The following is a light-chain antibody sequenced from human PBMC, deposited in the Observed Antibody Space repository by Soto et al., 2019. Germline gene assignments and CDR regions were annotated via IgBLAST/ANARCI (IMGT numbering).Light chain of an antibody. J-gene: IGKJ3*01. CDR3: QPYYTSLFT. V-gene: IGKV4-1*01. CDR1: QSVLYSSNNKNY. CDR2: WAS. Sequence: DIVMTQSPDSLAVSLGERATINCKSSQSVLYSSNNKNYLAWYQQKPGQPPKLLIYWASTRESGVPDRFSGSGSGTDFTLTISSLQPADVGVYYYQPYYTSLFTFGPGTKVDIK.